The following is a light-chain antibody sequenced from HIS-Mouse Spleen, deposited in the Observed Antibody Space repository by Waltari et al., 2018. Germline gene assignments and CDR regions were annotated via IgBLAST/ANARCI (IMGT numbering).Light chain of an antibody. CDR3: QQYNNWQT. V-gene: IGKV3-15*01. CDR2: GAP. CDR1: QSVSSN. J-gene: IGKJ1*01. Sequence: EIVLPQSPATLSVSPGERATLPCRASQSVSSNLAWYQQKPGQATRLLIYGAPTRATGIPARFSGSGSGTEFTLTISSLQSEDFAVYYCQQYNNWQTFGQGTKVEIK.